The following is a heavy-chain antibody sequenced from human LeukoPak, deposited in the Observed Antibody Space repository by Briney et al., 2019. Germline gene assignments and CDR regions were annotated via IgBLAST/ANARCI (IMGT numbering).Heavy chain of an antibody. CDR3: AREQRRGNAFDI. V-gene: IGHV4-4*09. D-gene: IGHD1/OR15-1a*01. CDR1: GGSISSYY. CDR2: IYTSEST. Sequence: PSETLSLTCTVSGGSISSYYWSWIRQPPGKGLEWIGYIYTSESTNYNPSLKSRVTISVDTSKNQFSLKLSSVTAADTAVYYCAREQRRGNAFDIWGQGTMVTVSS. J-gene: IGHJ3*02.